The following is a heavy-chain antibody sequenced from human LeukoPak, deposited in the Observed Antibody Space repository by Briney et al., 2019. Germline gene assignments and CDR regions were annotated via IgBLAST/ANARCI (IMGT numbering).Heavy chain of an antibody. CDR1: GYTFTSYG. Sequence: ASVKVSCKASGYTFTSYGISWVRQAPGQGLEWMGWISAYNGNKNYAQKLQGRVTMTTDTSTSTAYMELRSLRYDDTAVYYCARDRADCSSTSCYYTDFDYWGQGTLVTVSS. J-gene: IGHJ4*02. V-gene: IGHV1-18*01. CDR2: ISAYNGNK. D-gene: IGHD2-2*01. CDR3: ARDRADCSSTSCYYTDFDY.